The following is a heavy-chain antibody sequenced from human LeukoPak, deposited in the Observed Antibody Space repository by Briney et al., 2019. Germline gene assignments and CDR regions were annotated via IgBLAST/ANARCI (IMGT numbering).Heavy chain of an antibody. CDR1: GFTVSSNY. D-gene: IGHD2-15*01. Sequence: GGSLRLSCAASGFTVSSNYMSWVRQAPGKGLEWVSVIYSGGSTYYADSVKGRFTISSDNSKNTLYLQMNSRRAEDTAVYYCVREGKYCSGGSCYWFDPWGQGTLVTVSS. CDR3: VREGKYCSGGSCYWFDP. CDR2: IYSGGST. V-gene: IGHV3-66*01. J-gene: IGHJ5*02.